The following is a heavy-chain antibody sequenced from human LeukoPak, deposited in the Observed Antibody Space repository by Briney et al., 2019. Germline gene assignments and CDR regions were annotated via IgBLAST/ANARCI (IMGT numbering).Heavy chain of an antibody. CDR1: GFTFSSYG. V-gene: IGHV3-30*18. D-gene: IGHD6-13*01. Sequence: GGSLRLSCAAPGFTFSSYGMHWVRQAPGKGLEWVAVISYDGSNKYYADSVKGRFTISRDNSKNTLYLQMSSLRAEDTAVYYCAKDARTGIAASKSLGYFQHWGQGTLVTVSS. J-gene: IGHJ1*01. CDR3: AKDARTGIAASKSLGYFQH. CDR2: ISYDGSNK.